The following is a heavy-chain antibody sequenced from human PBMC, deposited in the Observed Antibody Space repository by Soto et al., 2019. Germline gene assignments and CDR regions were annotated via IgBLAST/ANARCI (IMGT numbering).Heavy chain of an antibody. CDR2: VSTNDDRT. Sequence: QVQMVQSGPEVKMPGASVKVSCKTSGYTFTAYGLAWLRQAPGQRPEWMGWVSTNDDRTNYARKFQGRVTMTADRSTTTTSMQLRSLGTADTAAYYCARELNTESSAYYSFAFWGQGTLVTVSS. CDR1: GYTFTAYG. D-gene: IGHD3-22*01. V-gene: IGHV1-18*01. CDR3: ARELNTESSAYYSFAF. J-gene: IGHJ4*02.